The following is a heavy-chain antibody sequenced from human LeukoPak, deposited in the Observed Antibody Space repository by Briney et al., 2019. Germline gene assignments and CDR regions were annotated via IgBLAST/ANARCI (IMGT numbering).Heavy chain of an antibody. J-gene: IGHJ4*02. CDR1: GGSFSGYY. CDR2: INHSGST. CDR3: ARDSISGYDYVMEPFDY. D-gene: IGHD5-12*01. V-gene: IGHV4-34*01. Sequence: SETLSLTCAVYGGSFSGYYWSWIRQPPGKGLEWIGEINHSGSTNYNPSLKSRVTISVDTSKNQFSLKLSSVTAADTAVYYCARDSISGYDYVMEPFDYWGQGTLVTVSS.